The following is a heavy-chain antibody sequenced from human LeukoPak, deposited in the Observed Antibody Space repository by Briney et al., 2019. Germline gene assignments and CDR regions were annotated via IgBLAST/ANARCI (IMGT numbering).Heavy chain of an antibody. Sequence: GGSLRLSCAASGFTFSSYWMHWVRRAPGKGLVWVSRIATHGTSTNYADSVKGRFTISRDNAKNTVYLQMNSLRAEDTAVYYCARTYCSRATCYDGDMDVWGQGTTVTVSS. CDR2: IATHGTST. V-gene: IGHV3-74*01. J-gene: IGHJ6*02. D-gene: IGHD2-2*01. CDR3: ARTYCSRATCYDGDMDV. CDR1: GFTFSSYW.